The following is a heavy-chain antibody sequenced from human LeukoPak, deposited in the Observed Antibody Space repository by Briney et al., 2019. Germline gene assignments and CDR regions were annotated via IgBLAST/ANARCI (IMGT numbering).Heavy chain of an antibody. D-gene: IGHD4-17*01. CDR1: GYTFTGYY. J-gene: IGHJ4*02. Sequence: ASVKVSCKASGYTFTGYYMHWVRQAPGQGLEWMGWISAYNGNTNYAQKLQGRVTMTTDTSTSTAYMELRSLRSDDTAVYYCARMIVDYGDSGLTDYWGQGTLVTVSS. CDR3: ARMIVDYGDSGLTDY. V-gene: IGHV1-18*04. CDR2: ISAYNGNT.